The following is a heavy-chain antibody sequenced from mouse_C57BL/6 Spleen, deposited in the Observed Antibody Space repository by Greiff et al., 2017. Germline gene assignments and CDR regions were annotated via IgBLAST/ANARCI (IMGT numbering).Heavy chain of an antibody. D-gene: IGHD1-1*01. V-gene: IGHV1-18*01. J-gene: IGHJ2*01. CDR2: INPNNGGT. CDR3: ARSTVVKSPYFDY. Sequence: VQLQQSGPELVKPGASVKIPCKASGYTFTDYNMDWVKQSHGKSLEWIGDINPNNGGTIYNQKFKGKATLTVDKSSSTAYMELRSLTSEDTAVYYCARSTVVKSPYFDYWGQGTTLTVSS. CDR1: GYTFTDYN.